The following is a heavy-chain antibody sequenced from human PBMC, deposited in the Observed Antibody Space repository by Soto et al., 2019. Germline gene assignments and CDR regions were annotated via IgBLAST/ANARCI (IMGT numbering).Heavy chain of an antibody. V-gene: IGHV1-69*01. CDR2: IIPMFDTT. J-gene: IGHJ4*02. CDR3: TRHRGYSSGYWGQDF. D-gene: IGHD5-12*01. Sequence: QVQLVQSGAEVKKPGSSVKVCCKASGGAFGSYAINWVRQAPGQGLEWMGGIIPMFDTTNYAQRFQGRVTVTADESTSTVYLELTRLRSEDTAMYYCTRHRGYSSGYWGQDFWGQGTLVTVSS. CDR1: GGAFGSYA.